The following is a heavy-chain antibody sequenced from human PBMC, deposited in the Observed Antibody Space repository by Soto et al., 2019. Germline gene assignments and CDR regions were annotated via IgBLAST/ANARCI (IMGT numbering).Heavy chain of an antibody. V-gene: IGHV4-59*12. D-gene: IGHD1-26*01. J-gene: IGHJ4*02. Sequence: LSLTCSVSNGSISGFYWTWIRQPPGKILEWIGYIHYSGRTDYNPSLTGRATMSVDTSKNQFSLNLKSITAADTAVYYCVRVGVGIGNHFDSWGRGTLVTVSS. CDR1: NGSISGFY. CDR2: IHYSGRT. CDR3: VRVGVGIGNHFDS.